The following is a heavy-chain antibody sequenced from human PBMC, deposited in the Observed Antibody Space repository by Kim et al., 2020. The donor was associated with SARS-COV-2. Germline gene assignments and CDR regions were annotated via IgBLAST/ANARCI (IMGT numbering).Heavy chain of an antibody. Sequence: ASVKVSCKASGYTFTSYDINWVRQATGQGLEWMGWMNPNSGNTGYAQKFQGRVTMTRNTSISTAYMELSSLRSEDTAVYYCARGYSSGWYNGYYYGMDVWGQGTTVTVSS. D-gene: IGHD6-19*01. V-gene: IGHV1-8*01. CDR3: ARGYSSGWYNGYYYGMDV. CDR1: GYTFTSYD. CDR2: MNPNSGNT. J-gene: IGHJ6*02.